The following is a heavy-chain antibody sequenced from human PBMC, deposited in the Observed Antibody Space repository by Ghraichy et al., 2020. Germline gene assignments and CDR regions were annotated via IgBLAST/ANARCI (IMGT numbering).Heavy chain of an antibody. J-gene: IGHJ4*02. CDR1: GGSFGGYY. D-gene: IGHD6-19*01. CDR2: VDHSGNT. V-gene: IGHV4-34*01. Sequence: SETLSLTCAVYGGSFGGYYWTWIRQPPGKGLEWIGDVDHSGNTNYNPSLKSRLTISVDTSKTQFSLKLTSLTAADTAVYYCARGSSSYDNSGWYKEACQVPYWGQGILVTVSS. CDR3: ARGSSSYDNSGWYKEACQVPY.